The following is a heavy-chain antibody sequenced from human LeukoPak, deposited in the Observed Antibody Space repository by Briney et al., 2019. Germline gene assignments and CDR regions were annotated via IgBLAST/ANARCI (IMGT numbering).Heavy chain of an antibody. V-gene: IGHV4-61*02. D-gene: IGHD3-22*01. J-gene: IGHJ4*02. CDR1: RGSISSGNYY. Sequence: PSQTLSLTCTVSRGSISSGNYYWSWIRQPAGKGLEWIGRFHTRGSTNYNPSLKSRVTISVDTSKNQFSLRLSSVTAADTAVYYCARENSYYDSSGYYFGSGYFDYWGQGTLVTVSS. CDR2: FHTRGST. CDR3: ARENSYYDSSGYYFGSGYFDY.